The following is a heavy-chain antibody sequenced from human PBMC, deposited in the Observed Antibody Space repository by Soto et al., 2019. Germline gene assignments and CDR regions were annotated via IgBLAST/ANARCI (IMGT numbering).Heavy chain of an antibody. CDR3: ARMEGDSSGWYVYDYYYYYMDV. CDR1: GYTFTSYD. CDR2: MNPNSGNT. V-gene: IGHV1-8*01. J-gene: IGHJ6*03. Sequence: GASVKVSCKASGYTFTSYDINWVRQATGQGLEWMGWMNPNSGNTGYAQKFQGRVTMTRNTSISTAYMELSSLRSEDTAVYYCARMEGDSSGWYVYDYYYYYMDVWGKGTTVTVSS. D-gene: IGHD6-19*01.